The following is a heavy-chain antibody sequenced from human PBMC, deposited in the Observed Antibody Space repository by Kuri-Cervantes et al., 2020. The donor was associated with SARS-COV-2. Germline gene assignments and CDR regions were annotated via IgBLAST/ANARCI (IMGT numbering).Heavy chain of an antibody. Sequence: ETLSLTCAASGFTFSSYWMSWVRQAPGKGLEWVANIKQDGSEKYYVDPVKGRFTISRDDAKNSLYVQMDSLRAEDTAVYYCASAYGPGTLDIWGQGTMVTVSS. J-gene: IGHJ3*02. CDR1: GFTFSSYW. CDR3: ASAYGPGTLDI. CDR2: IKQDGSEK. V-gene: IGHV3-7*03. D-gene: IGHD3-10*01.